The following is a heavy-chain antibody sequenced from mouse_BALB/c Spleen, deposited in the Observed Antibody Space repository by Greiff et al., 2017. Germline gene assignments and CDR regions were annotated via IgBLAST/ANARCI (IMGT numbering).Heavy chain of an antibody. CDR1: GYTFTSYW. J-gene: IGHJ3*01. CDR2: IYPGDGDT. Sequence: QVQLQQSGAKLARPGASVKLSCKASGYTFTSYWMQWVKQRPGQGLEWIGAIYPGDGDTRYTQKFKGKATLTADKSSSTAYMQLSSLASEDSAVYYCARPLYYDLREFAYWGQGTLVTVSA. V-gene: IGHV1-87*01. CDR3: ARPLYYDLREFAY. D-gene: IGHD2-4*01.